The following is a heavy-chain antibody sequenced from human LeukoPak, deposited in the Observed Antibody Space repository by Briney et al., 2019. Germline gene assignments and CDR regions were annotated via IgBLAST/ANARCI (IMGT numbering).Heavy chain of an antibody. CDR1: GFTFSSYG. J-gene: IGHJ4*02. CDR3: AKKRTAENYFDY. CDR2: MRYDGSNK. V-gene: IGHV3-30*02. D-gene: IGHD1/OR15-1a*01. Sequence: PGGSLRLSCAASGFTFSSYGMHWVRQAPGKGLEWVAFMRYDGSNKYYADSVKGRFTISRDNSKNTLYLQMNSLRPEDTAVYYCAKKRTAENYFDYWGQGTLVTVSS.